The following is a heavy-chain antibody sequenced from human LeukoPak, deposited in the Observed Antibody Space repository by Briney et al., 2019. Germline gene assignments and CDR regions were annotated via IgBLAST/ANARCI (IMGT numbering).Heavy chain of an antibody. V-gene: IGHV1-2*02. J-gene: IGHJ4*02. CDR1: GYTFTSYA. D-gene: IGHD3-9*01. CDR3: ARAQSYYDILSLY. Sequence: ASVKVSCKASGYTFTSYAMNWVRQAPGQGLEWMGWINPNSGGTNYGQKFQGRVTMTRDTSISTAYMELSRLRSDDTAVYYCARAQSYYDILSLYWGQGTLVTVSS. CDR2: INPNSGGT.